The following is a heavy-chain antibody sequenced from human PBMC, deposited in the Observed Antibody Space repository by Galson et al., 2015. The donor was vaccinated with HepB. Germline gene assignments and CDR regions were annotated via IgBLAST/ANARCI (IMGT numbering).Heavy chain of an antibody. CDR1: GYTLPGLS. V-gene: IGHV1-24*01. CDR2: FDPEDGET. CDR3: ATGAYTSTWYGAPPTYYYGMDV. D-gene: IGHD6-13*01. J-gene: IGHJ6*02. Sequence: QSGAEVTKPGESLKISCKVSGYTLPGLSMHWVRQAPGKGLELMGGFDPEDGETIYAQKFQGRVTITEDTSTDTAYMELSSLRSEDTAVYYCATGAYTSTWYGAPPTYYYGMDVWGQGTTVTVSS.